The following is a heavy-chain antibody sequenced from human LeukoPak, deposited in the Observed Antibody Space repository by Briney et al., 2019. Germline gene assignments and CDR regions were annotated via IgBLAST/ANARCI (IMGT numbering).Heavy chain of an antibody. V-gene: IGHV1-8*03. CDR2: MNPNSGNT. CDR3: AKMTPHGDSVL. Sequence: ASVKVSCKASGYTFTSYDINWVRQATGQGLEWLGWMNPNSGNTGYAQKFQGRVTITRNTSISTAYMELSSLTSADTAVYYCAKMTPHGDSVLWGQGSLVTVSS. D-gene: IGHD4-17*01. CDR1: GYTFTSYD. J-gene: IGHJ4*02.